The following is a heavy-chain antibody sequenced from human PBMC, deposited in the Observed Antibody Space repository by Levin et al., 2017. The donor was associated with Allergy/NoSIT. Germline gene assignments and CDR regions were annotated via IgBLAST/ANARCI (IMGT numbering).Heavy chain of an antibody. Sequence: LSLTCAASGFTFSDSWMSWVRQAPGKGLEWVANIKQDGSEKYYVDSVKGRFTISRDNARKSLYLQMSSLRAEDTAVYYCARLRQLVLAFDYWGQGTPVTVSS. CDR2: IKQDGSEK. J-gene: IGHJ4*02. V-gene: IGHV3-7*01. D-gene: IGHD6-13*01. CDR3: ARLRQLVLAFDY. CDR1: GFTFSDSW.